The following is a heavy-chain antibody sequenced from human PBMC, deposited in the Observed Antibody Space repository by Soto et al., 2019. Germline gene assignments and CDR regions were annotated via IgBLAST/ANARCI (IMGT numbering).Heavy chain of an antibody. CDR2: ISYDGSNK. V-gene: IGHV3-30-3*01. J-gene: IGHJ6*02. CDR1: GFTFSSYA. Sequence: QVQLVESGGGVVQPGRSLRLSCAASGFTFSSYAMHWVRQAPGKGLEWVAVISYDGSNKYYADSVKGRFTISRDNSKNTLYLHMNSLRAEDTAVYYCARDADVVVPAATNYGMDVWGQGTTVTVSS. CDR3: ARDADVVVPAATNYGMDV. D-gene: IGHD2-2*01.